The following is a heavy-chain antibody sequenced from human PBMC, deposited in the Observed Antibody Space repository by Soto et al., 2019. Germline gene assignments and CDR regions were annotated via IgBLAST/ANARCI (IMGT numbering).Heavy chain of an antibody. D-gene: IGHD3-16*01. CDR1: GGSISSYY. J-gene: IGHJ6*03. V-gene: IGHV4-59*08. CDR3: ARRVGVSYYYYMDV. CDR2: IYYSGST. Sequence: TSETLSLTCTVSGGSISSYYWSWIRQPPGKGLEWIGYIYYSGSTNYNPSLKSRVTISVDTSKNQFSLKLSSVTAADTAVYYCARRVGVSYYYYMDVWGKGTTVTVSS.